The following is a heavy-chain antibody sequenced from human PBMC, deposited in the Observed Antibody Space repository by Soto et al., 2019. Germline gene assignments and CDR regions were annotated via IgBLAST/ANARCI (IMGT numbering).Heavy chain of an antibody. D-gene: IGHD7-27*01. J-gene: IGHJ5*01. Sequence: GGSLRLFCAASGFTFSRYAMTWVRQAPGTGLEWVSSITGSGGATYYADSVKGRFTISRDNSKNTLFLQMISLRAEDTAVYYCATTGGRDFDSWGQGVLVTVSS. CDR3: ATTGGRDFDS. V-gene: IGHV3-23*01. CDR2: ITGSGGAT. CDR1: GFTFSRYA.